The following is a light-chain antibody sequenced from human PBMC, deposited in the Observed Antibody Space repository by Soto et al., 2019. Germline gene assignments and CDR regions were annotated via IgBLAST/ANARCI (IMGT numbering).Light chain of an antibody. J-gene: IGKJ1*01. CDR1: QSVRSN. CDR2: GAS. Sequence: EIVMTQSPATLSVSPGERATLSCRASQSVRSNLAWYQQKPGQAPRLLIYGASTRATGIPARFSGSGSGTEFTLTISSLQSEDFAVYYCQHYNNWSPWMFGQWTKVEIK. CDR3: QHYNNWSPWM. V-gene: IGKV3-15*01.